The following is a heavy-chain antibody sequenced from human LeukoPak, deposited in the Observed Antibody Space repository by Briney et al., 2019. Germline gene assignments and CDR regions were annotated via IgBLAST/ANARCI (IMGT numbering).Heavy chain of an antibody. CDR3: ARDGSDIVLMVYASLYDPTINWFDP. Sequence: SETLSLTCTVSGYSISSGYYWGWIRQPPGKGLEWIGSIYHSGSTYYNPSLKSRVTISVDTSKNQFSLKLSSVTAADTAVYYCARDGSDIVLMVYASLYDPTINWFDPWGQGTLVTVSS. CDR2: IYHSGST. CDR1: GYSISSGYY. J-gene: IGHJ5*02. D-gene: IGHD2-8*01. V-gene: IGHV4-38-2*02.